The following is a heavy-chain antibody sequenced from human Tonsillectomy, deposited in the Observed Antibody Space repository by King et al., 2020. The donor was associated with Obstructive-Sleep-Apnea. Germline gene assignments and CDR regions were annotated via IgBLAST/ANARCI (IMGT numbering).Heavy chain of an antibody. Sequence: VQLQESGPGLLKPSQTLSLTCTVSVGSISSGGYYWSWIRQHPGNGREWIGYSYYTGSTDFNPSLKSRVTISVDTSKNQFSLKRSSVTAADTAVYYCARDGDARGGMDVWGQGTTVTVSS. D-gene: IGHD5-24*01. CDR3: ARDGDARGGMDV. J-gene: IGHJ6*02. V-gene: IGHV4-31*03. CDR1: VGSISSGGYY. CDR2: SYYTGST.